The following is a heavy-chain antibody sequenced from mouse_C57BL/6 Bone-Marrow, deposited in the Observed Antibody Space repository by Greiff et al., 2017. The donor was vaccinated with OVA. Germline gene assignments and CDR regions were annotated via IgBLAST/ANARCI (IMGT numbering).Heavy chain of an antibody. Sequence: QVQLQQSGAELVRPGTSVKMSCKASGYTFTNYWIGWAKQRPGHGLEWIGDIYPGGGYTTYNEKFKGKATLTADKSSSTAYMQFSSLTSEDSAIYYCARTHYYGSSHWYFDVWGTGTTVTVSS. CDR2: IYPGGGYT. CDR3: ARTHYYGSSHWYFDV. CDR1: GYTFTNYW. J-gene: IGHJ1*03. V-gene: IGHV1-63*01. D-gene: IGHD1-1*01.